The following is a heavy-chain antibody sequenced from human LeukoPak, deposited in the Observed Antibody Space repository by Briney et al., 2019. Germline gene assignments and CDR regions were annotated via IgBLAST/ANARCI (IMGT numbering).Heavy chain of an antibody. D-gene: IGHD3-9*01. Sequence: GGSLRLSCAAPGFTFSSYGMHWVRQAPGKGLEWVAVIWSDGSNKYYSDSVKGRFTISRDSSKNTLYLQMNSLRAEDTAVYYCARNLIGYDILTGYSAFDYWGQGTLVTVSS. CDR3: ARNLIGYDILTGYSAFDY. CDR1: GFTFSSYG. CDR2: IWSDGSNK. V-gene: IGHV3-33*01. J-gene: IGHJ4*02.